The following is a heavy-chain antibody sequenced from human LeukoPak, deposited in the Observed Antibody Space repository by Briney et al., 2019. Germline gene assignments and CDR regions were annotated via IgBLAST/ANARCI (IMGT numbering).Heavy chain of an antibody. D-gene: IGHD5-24*01. CDR3: AREGRWLQLPWYFDL. Sequence: ASVKVSCKASGGTFSSYAISWVRQAPGQGLEWMGGIIPIFGTANYAQKFQGRVTITTDESTSTAYMELSSLRSEDTAVYYRAREGRWLQLPWYFDLWGRGTLVTVSS. CDR2: IIPIFGTA. CDR1: GGTFSSYA. J-gene: IGHJ2*01. V-gene: IGHV1-69*05.